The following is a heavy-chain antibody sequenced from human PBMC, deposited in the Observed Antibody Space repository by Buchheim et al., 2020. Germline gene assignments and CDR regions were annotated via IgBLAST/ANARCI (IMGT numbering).Heavy chain of an antibody. CDR2: IYGGGAT. J-gene: IGHJ5*02. CDR3: ARRQPSGSWFDP. Sequence: EVQLVESGGGLVQPGGSLRLSCAVSGFTVSSDSMSWVRQAPGKGLEWVSAIYGGGATYYTDSVEGRFNISRDSSKNTLYFQMNRLRVEDTAMYYCARRQPSGSWFDPWGQGTL. CDR1: GFTVSSDS. D-gene: IGHD3-22*01. V-gene: IGHV3-66*01.